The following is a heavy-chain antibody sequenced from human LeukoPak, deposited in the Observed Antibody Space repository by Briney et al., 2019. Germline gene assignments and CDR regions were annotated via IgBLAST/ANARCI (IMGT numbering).Heavy chain of an antibody. D-gene: IGHD3-3*01. V-gene: IGHV3-7*03. CDR1: GFTFGKYW. Sequence: GGSLRLSCAASGFTFGKYWMSWVRQAPGKGLEWVANIKLDGSEKNYVDSVKGRFPISRDNTKNSLYLQMNSLRVEDTAMFYCARDQYDTWSRRGNFDSWGQGTLVTVSS. J-gene: IGHJ4*02. CDR3: ARDQYDTWSRRGNFDS. CDR2: IKLDGSEK.